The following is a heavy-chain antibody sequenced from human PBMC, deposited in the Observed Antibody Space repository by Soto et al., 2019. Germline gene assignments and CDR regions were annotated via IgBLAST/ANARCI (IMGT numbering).Heavy chain of an antibody. J-gene: IGHJ6*02. V-gene: IGHV3-15*01. CDR1: GFTFSNAW. D-gene: IGHD6-13*01. CDR2: IKSKTDGGTT. Sequence: EVQLVESGGGLVKPGGSLRLSCAASGFTFSNAWMSWVRQAPGKGLEWVGRIKSKTDGGTTDYAAPVKGRFTISRDDSKNTLYLQMNSLKTEDTAVYYCTTEGAAAGSLYYYYYYGMDVWGQGTTVTVSS. CDR3: TTEGAAAGSLYYYYYYGMDV.